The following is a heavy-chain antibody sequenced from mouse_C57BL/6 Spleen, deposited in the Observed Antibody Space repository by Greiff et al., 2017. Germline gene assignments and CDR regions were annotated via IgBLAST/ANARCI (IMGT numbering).Heavy chain of an antibody. CDR2: INPNNGGT. CDR3: ARLGYYGITRDY. J-gene: IGHJ2*01. V-gene: IGHV1-22*01. Sequence: EVQLQQSGPELVKPGASVKMSCKASGYTFTDYNMHWVKQSHGKSLEWIGYINPNNGGTSYNQKFKGKATLTVNKSSSTAYMELRSLTSEDSAVYYCARLGYYGITRDYWGQGTTLTVSS. CDR1: GYTFTDYN. D-gene: IGHD1-1*01.